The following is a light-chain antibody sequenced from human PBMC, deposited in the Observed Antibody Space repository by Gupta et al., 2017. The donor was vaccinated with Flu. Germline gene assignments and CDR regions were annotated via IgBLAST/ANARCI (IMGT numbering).Light chain of an antibody. J-gene: IGKJ4*01. CDR1: QSVASN. V-gene: IGKV3-15*01. CDR3: QQNNNWPLT. Sequence: GQRVTLTCRASQSVASNLVWYQQRPGQAPRLLIYGASIRATGIPARFSGRGSGTEFTLTISSLQSEDFAIYYCQQNNNWPLTFGGGTKVEIK. CDR2: GAS.